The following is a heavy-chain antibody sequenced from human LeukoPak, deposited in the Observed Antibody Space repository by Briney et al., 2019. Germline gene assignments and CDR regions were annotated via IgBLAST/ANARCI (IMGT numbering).Heavy chain of an antibody. CDR3: ARLGSTLYYYYMDV. D-gene: IGHD1-26*01. J-gene: IGHJ6*03. Sequence: PGGSLRLSCAASEFTVSSNYMSWVRQAPGKGLEWVSVIYSGGSTYYADSVKGRFTISRDNSKNTLYLQMNSLRAEDTAVYYCARLGSTLYYYYMDVWGKGTTVTVSS. CDR1: EFTVSSNY. CDR2: IYSGGST. V-gene: IGHV3-66*02.